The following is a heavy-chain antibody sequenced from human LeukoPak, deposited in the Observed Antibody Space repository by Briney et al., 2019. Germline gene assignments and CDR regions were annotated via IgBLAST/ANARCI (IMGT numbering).Heavy chain of an antibody. CDR3: ARDPKISYGLGIHEY. D-gene: IGHD5-18*01. CDR2: INWNGVHM. CDR1: GFTFSSSA. V-gene: IGHV3-20*04. J-gene: IGHJ4*02. Sequence: GGSLRLSCAASGFTFSSSAMAWVRQAPGKGLEWVCGINWNGVHMEYSDSVKGRFTISRDNAKKTLHLQMDSLRVEDTALYYCARDPKISYGLGIHEYWGQGTQVTVSS.